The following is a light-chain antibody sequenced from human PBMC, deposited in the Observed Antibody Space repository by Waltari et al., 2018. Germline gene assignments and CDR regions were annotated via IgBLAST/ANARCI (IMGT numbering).Light chain of an antibody. CDR3: QQLNSPPFT. J-gene: IGKJ3*01. CDR1: QDISSS. CDR2: AAS. V-gene: IGKV1-9*01. Sequence: DIQLTQSPSFLSASIGDRVTITCRASQDISSSLAWYQQKPGKAPNLLIYAASTLQTGVPSRFSGSGSGTEFTLTISSLQPEEFATYYCQQLNSPPFTIGPGTKVDIK.